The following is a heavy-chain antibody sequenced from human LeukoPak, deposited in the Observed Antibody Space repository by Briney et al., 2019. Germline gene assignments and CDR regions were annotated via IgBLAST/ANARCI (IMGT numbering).Heavy chain of an antibody. CDR1: GFTVSLYY. D-gene: IGHD2-8*02. CDR2: IYSGGPT. J-gene: IGHJ3*02. CDR3: ARGWVVATGGFDM. Sequence: GGSLRLSCAASGFTVSLYYMTWVRQAPGKGLEWVSVIYSGGPTYYADSVKGRFTISRDNSKNTVYLRMNSLRGEDTAVYFCARGWVVATGGFDMWGQGTMVTVSS. V-gene: IGHV3-53*01.